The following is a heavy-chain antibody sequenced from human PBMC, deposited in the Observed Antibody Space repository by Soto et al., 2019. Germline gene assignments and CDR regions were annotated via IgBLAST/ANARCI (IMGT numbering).Heavy chain of an antibody. J-gene: IGHJ4*02. Sequence: PGGSLRLSCSASGFTFSSYAMHWVRQAPGKGLEYVSAISSNGGSTYYADSVKGRFTISRDNSKNTLYLQMSSLRAEDTAVYYCVKASEGQQWLSAFDYWGQGTLVTVSS. CDR2: ISSNGGST. CDR3: VKASEGQQWLSAFDY. V-gene: IGHV3-64D*06. D-gene: IGHD6-19*01. CDR1: GFTFSSYA.